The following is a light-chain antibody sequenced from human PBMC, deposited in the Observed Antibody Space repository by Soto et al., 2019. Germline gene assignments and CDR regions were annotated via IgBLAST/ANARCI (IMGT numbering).Light chain of an antibody. Sequence: QSALTQPPSASGSPGQAVTISCTGTSSDVGGYNYVSWYQQHPGKAPKLMIYEVSKRPSGVPDRFSGSKSGNTASLTVSGLQAEDEADYYCSSYAGSNMVVFGGGTQLPVL. CDR3: SSYAGSNMVV. CDR1: SSDVGGYNY. J-gene: IGLJ2*01. V-gene: IGLV2-8*01. CDR2: EVS.